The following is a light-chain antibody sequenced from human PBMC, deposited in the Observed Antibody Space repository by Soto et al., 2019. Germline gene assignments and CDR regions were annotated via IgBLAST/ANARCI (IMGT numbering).Light chain of an antibody. CDR3: HQYYTTPPT. Sequence: DIVMTQSPDSLAVSLGERATINCKSSQSLLYTSDNENYLAWYQQRPGQPPKLLIYWASTRESGVPDRFSGSGSGTDFTLTISSLQAEDVAVYYCHQYYTTPPTFGQGTKRELK. V-gene: IGKV4-1*01. CDR1: QSLLYTSDNENY. CDR2: WAS. J-gene: IGKJ2*01.